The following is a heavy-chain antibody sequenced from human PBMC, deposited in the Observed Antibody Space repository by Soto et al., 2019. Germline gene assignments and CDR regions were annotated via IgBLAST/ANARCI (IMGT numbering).Heavy chain of an antibody. CDR3: ARGRYNWNY. J-gene: IGHJ4*02. Sequence: QVQLQQWGAGLLKPSETLSLTCAVYGGSFSGYYWSWIRQPPGKGLEWIGEINHSGSTNYNPALQRRVTLSVDTSKNQFSLKLSSVTAADTAVYYFARGRYNWNYWGQGTLVTVS. D-gene: IGHD1-20*01. CDR2: INHSGST. CDR1: GGSFSGYY. V-gene: IGHV4-34*01.